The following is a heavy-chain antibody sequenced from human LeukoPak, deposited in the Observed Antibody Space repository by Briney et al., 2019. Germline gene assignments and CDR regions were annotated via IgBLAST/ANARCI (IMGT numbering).Heavy chain of an antibody. V-gene: IGHV4-39*01. D-gene: IGHD3-22*01. CDR1: GGSISSSSYY. CDR2: IYYSGST. CDR3: ARHEIDSSGYYYEFNWFDP. J-gene: IGHJ5*02. Sequence: SETLSLTCTVSGGSISSSSYYWGWIRQPPGKGLEWIGSIYYSGSTYYNPSLKSRVTISVDTSKNQFSVKLSSVTAADTAVYYCARHEIDSSGYYYEFNWFDPWGQGTLVTVSP.